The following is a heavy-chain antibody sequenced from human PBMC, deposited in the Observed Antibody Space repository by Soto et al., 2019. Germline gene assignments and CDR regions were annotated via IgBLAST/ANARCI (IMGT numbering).Heavy chain of an antibody. V-gene: IGHV4-34*01. Sequence: QVQLQQWGAGLLKPSETLSLTCAVYGGSFSGYYWSWIRQPPGKGLEWIGEINHSGSTNYNPSLKSRVTISVDTSKNQFSLKLSSVTAVDTAVYYCARVVVVAATPHYFDYWGQGTLVTVSS. CDR1: GGSFSGYY. CDR2: INHSGST. D-gene: IGHD2-15*01. CDR3: ARVVVVAATPHYFDY. J-gene: IGHJ4*02.